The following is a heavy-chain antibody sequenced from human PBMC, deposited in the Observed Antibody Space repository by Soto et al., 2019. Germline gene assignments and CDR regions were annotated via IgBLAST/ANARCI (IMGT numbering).Heavy chain of an antibody. Sequence: QLQLQESGPGLVKPSETLSLTCTVSGGSISSSSYYWGWIRQPPGKGLEWIGSIYYSGSTYYNPSLKSRVTISVDTSKNQFSLKLSSVTAADTAVYYCATLRRVQLWFSGDFDYWGQGTLVTVSS. CDR1: GGSISSSSYY. D-gene: IGHD5-18*01. CDR2: IYYSGST. CDR3: ATLRRVQLWFSGDFDY. V-gene: IGHV4-39*01. J-gene: IGHJ4*02.